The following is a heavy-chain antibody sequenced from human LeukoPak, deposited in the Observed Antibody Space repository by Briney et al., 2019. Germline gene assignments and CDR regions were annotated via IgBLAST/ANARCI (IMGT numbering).Heavy chain of an antibody. CDR3: ARGPSYFQH. Sequence: SQTLSLTCAISGDSVSSKSAAWNWIRQSPSRGLEWLGRTYYRSKWSSGYVESVKSRITINPDTSKNQFSLQLRSVTPEDTAVYYCARGPSYFQHWGQGTLVTVSS. CDR2: TYYRSKWSS. V-gene: IGHV6-1*01. CDR1: GDSVSSKSAA. J-gene: IGHJ1*01.